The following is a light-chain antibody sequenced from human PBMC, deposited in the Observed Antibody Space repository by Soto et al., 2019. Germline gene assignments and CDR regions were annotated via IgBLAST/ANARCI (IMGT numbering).Light chain of an antibody. V-gene: IGLV2-11*01. CDR1: SSDVGGYNY. CDR3: CSYAGSYSNWV. Sequence: QSVLTQPRSVSGSPGQSVTISCTGTSSDVGGYNYVSWYQQHPGKAPKLMIYDVSKRPSGVPDRFSGSKSGNTASLTISGLQAEDEADYYCCSYAGSYSNWVFGGGTKLTVL. J-gene: IGLJ3*02. CDR2: DVS.